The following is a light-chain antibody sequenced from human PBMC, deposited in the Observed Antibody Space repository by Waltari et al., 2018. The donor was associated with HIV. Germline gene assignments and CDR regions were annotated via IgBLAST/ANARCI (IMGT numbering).Light chain of an antibody. CDR2: KDT. CDR3: QSYDNSIWV. CDR1: SGSIANNF. V-gene: IGLV6-57*03. Sequence: FMLTQPHSVSASPGKTVTISCTRSSGSIANNFVHWYQQRPGSAPPTVLYKDTQRPSGIPDRFSGSIDSSSNSASLTISGLKTEDEADYYCQSYDNSIWVFGGGTKLTVL. J-gene: IGLJ3*02.